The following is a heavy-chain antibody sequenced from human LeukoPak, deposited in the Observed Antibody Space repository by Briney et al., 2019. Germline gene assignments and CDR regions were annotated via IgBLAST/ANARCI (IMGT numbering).Heavy chain of an antibody. CDR1: GGSISSYY. D-gene: IGHD6-13*01. J-gene: IGHJ4*02. V-gene: IGHV4-59*01. CDR3: ARGVYIAAAQYGY. Sequence: SETLSLTCTVSGGSISSYYWSWIRQPPGKGREWIGYIYYSGTTNYNPSLKSRVTRSVDTSKNQFSLKLSSVTAADTAVYYCARGVYIAAAQYGYWGQGTLVTVSS. CDR2: IYYSGTT.